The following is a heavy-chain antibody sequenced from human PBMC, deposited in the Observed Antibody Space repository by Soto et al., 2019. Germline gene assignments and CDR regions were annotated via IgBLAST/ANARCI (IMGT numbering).Heavy chain of an antibody. CDR3: AREGIAVAGRSSYYVMDV. Sequence: ASVKVSCKASGYTFTGYYMHWVRQAPGQGLEWMGWINPNSGGTNYAQKFQGRVTMTRDTSISTAYMELSRLRSDDTAVYYCAREGIAVAGRSSYYVMDVWGQGTTVTVSS. CDR2: INPNSGGT. D-gene: IGHD6-13*01. CDR1: GYTFTGYY. V-gene: IGHV1-2*02. J-gene: IGHJ6*02.